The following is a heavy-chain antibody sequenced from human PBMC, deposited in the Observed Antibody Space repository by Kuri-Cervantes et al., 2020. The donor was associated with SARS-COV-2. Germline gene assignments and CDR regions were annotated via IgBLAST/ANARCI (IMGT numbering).Heavy chain of an antibody. Sequence: SSVKVSCQASGGTFSSYTISWVRQAPGQGLEWMGRIIPILGIANYAQKFQGRVTITADKSTSTAYMELSSLRSEDTAVYYCASGAVADLFDYWGQGTLVTVSS. CDR3: ASGAVADLFDY. D-gene: IGHD6-19*01. J-gene: IGHJ4*02. CDR1: GGTFSSYT. V-gene: IGHV1-69*02. CDR2: IIPILGIA.